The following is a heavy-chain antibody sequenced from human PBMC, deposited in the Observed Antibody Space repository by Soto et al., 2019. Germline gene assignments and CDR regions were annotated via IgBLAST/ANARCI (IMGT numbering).Heavy chain of an antibody. D-gene: IGHD3-9*01. V-gene: IGHV3-48*04. J-gene: IGHJ4*02. CDR2: ISSSSSTI. CDR3: ARGRSDLLTGYYPS. Sequence: PGGSLRLSCAASGFTFSSYSMNWVRQAPGKGLEWVSCISSSSSTIYYADSVKGRFTISRDNAKNSLSLQMNSLRVEDTAVYFCARGRSDLLTGYYPSWGQGTLVTVS. CDR1: GFTFSSYS.